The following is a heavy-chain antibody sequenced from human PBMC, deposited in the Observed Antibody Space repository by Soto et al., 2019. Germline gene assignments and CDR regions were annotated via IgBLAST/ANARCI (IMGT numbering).Heavy chain of an antibody. J-gene: IGHJ4*02. CDR1: GFTFSSYA. Sequence: GRSLRLSCAASGFTFSSYAMSWVRQAPGKGLEWVSAISGSGGSTYYADSVKGRFTISRDNSKNTLYLQMNSLRAEDTAVYYCAKRTPRYSGYDRYFDYWGQGTLVTVSS. CDR2: ISGSGGST. D-gene: IGHD5-12*01. CDR3: AKRTPRYSGYDRYFDY. V-gene: IGHV3-23*01.